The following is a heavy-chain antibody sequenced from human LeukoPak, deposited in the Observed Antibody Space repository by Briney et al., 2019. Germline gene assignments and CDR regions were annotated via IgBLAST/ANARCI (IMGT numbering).Heavy chain of an antibody. CDR3: ARHSATVMVPRFDP. J-gene: IGHJ5*02. D-gene: IGHD3-10*01. CDR1: GYNFTSYW. CDR2: IYPGDSDT. Sequence: GESLKTSFKGSGYNFTSYWIGWVRQMPGKGLEWMGIIYPGDSDTRYSPSFQGQVTISADKSINPAYLQWSSLKASDTAMYYCARHSATVMVPRFDPWGQGTLVTVSS. V-gene: IGHV5-51*01.